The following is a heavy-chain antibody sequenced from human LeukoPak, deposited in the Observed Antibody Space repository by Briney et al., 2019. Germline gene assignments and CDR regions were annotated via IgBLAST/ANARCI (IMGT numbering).Heavy chain of an antibody. Sequence: SQTLSLTCTVSGGSIRSGSYEWSWIRQPAGKGLEWIGRIYTSGSTNYNPSLKSLVTISVDTSKNQFSLKLSSVTAADTAVYYCARDIAGGSITIFGVVLSNWFDPWGQGTLVTVSS. CDR3: ARDIAGGSITIFGVVLSNWFDP. J-gene: IGHJ5*02. CDR2: IYTSGST. D-gene: IGHD3-3*01. V-gene: IGHV4-61*02. CDR1: GGSIRSGSYE.